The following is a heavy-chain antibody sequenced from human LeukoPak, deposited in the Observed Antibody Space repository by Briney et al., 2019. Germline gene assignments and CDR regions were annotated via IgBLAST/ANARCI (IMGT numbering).Heavy chain of an antibody. CDR1: GFTVSSNY. CDR3: ARSYGHSIDY. J-gene: IGHJ4*02. V-gene: IGHV3-7*01. Sequence: GGSLRLSCAASGFTVSSNYMSWVRQAPGKGLEWAATIKQDGSGQYYVDSVKGRFTISRDNAQNSLYLQMNNLRAEDTAVYYCARSYGHSIDYWGQGTLVTVSS. D-gene: IGHD3-10*01. CDR2: IKQDGSGQ.